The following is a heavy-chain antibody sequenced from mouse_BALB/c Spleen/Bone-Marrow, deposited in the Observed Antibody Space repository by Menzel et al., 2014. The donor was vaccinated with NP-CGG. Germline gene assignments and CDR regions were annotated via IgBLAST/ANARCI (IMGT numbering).Heavy chain of an antibody. Sequence: VQLQQSGPELVKPGASVKISCKASGYTFTSYWMHWVKQRPGQGLEWIGNIYPGTGSTNYDEKFKTKATLTVDTSSSTAYMQLSSLTSEDSAVYYCARWLLLDYWGQGTTLTVSS. V-gene: IGHV1-55*01. CDR1: GYTFTSYW. CDR2: IYPGTGST. CDR3: ARWLLLDY. J-gene: IGHJ2*01. D-gene: IGHD2-3*01.